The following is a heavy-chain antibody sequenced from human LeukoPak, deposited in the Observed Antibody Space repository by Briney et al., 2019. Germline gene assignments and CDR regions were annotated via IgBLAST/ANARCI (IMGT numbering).Heavy chain of an antibody. CDR3: ARGLPGGQLSRYDY. Sequence: SETLSLTCSVSGYSISSGYYWGWIRQPPGKGLGWMGIIYQSGKTYCNPSLESRVTISVDTSKNQFSLKMNSITAADTAMYYCARGLPGGQLSRYDYWGQGTLVTVSS. CDR1: GYSISSGYY. CDR2: IYQSGKT. D-gene: IGHD6-13*01. V-gene: IGHV4-38-2*02. J-gene: IGHJ4*02.